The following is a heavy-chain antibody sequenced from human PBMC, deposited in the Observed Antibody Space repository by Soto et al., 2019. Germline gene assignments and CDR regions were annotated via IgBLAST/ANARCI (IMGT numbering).Heavy chain of an antibody. CDR2: IYYSGST. CDR3: ARDLQVVTHAFDI. J-gene: IGHJ3*02. CDR1: GGSIRNLC. Sequence: SQPLPLTCTVSGGSIRNLCGSRIIQPPGKGLEWIGYIYYSGSTNYNPSLKSRVTISVDKSKNQFSLKLSSVTAADTAVYYCARDLQVVTHAFDIWGQGTMVTVSS. D-gene: IGHD6-13*01. V-gene: IGHV4-59*11.